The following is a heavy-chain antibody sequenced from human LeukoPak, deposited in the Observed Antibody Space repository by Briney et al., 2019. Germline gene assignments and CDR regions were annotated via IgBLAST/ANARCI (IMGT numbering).Heavy chain of an antibody. Sequence: ASVKVSCKASGYTFTGYYIHWVRQAPGQGLEWMGWINPNSGATNYAQNFQGRVTMTRDTSISTAYMELSRLRSDDTAVYYCARDLSYYDYWGQGTLVTVSS. J-gene: IGHJ4*02. V-gene: IGHV1-2*02. CDR2: INPNSGAT. CDR3: ARDLSYYDY. CDR1: GYTFTGYY. D-gene: IGHD2/OR15-2a*01.